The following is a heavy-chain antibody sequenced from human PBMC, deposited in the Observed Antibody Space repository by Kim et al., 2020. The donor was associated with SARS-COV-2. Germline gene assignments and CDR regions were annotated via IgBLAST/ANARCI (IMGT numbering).Heavy chain of an antibody. D-gene: IGHD3-10*01. V-gene: IGHV3-23*01. J-gene: IGHJ5*02. Sequence: AASGRGRFTISRDKSKNMVYLQMKSLRTEDTAVYYCAKMGAGSYLKWFDAWGQGTLVTVSS. CDR3: AKMGAGSYLKWFDA.